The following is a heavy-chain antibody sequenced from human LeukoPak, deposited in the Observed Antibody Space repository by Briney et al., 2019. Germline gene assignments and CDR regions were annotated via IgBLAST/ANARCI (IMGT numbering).Heavy chain of an antibody. CDR3: ARDYWWNYDY. J-gene: IGHJ4*02. D-gene: IGHD1-7*01. Sequence: GRSLRLSCAASGFTFSDYAMHWVRQAPGKGPEWVAVISKDGSDKYYPGSVRGRFTISRDNSKNTIYLQMDSLRAEDTAIYYCARDYWWNYDYWGQGTLVTVSS. V-gene: IGHV3-30-3*01. CDR2: ISKDGSDK. CDR1: GFTFSDYA.